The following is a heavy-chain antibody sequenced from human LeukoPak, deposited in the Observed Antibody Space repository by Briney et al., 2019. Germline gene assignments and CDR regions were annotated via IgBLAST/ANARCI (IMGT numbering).Heavy chain of an antibody. Sequence: SETLSLTCTVSGGSISSYYWSWIRQPPGKGLEWIGYIYYSGSTNYNPSLKSRVTISVDTSKNQFSLKLSSVTAADTAVYYCARDNVAAARHFQHWGQGTLVTVSS. CDR3: ARDNVAAARHFQH. CDR2: IYYSGST. J-gene: IGHJ1*01. V-gene: IGHV4-59*01. D-gene: IGHD6-13*01. CDR1: GGSISSYY.